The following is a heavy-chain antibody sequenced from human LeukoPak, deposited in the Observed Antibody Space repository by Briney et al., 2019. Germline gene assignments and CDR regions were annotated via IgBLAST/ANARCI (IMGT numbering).Heavy chain of an antibody. V-gene: IGHV3-30*18. J-gene: IGHJ6*02. CDR1: GFTFSSYS. CDR2: ISYDGRSE. D-gene: IGHD3-16*02. CDR3: AKSFLDYSYYFFGMDV. Sequence: AGGSLRLSCAASGFTFSSYSMNWVRQAPGKGLEWVATISYDGRSEYFADFVKGRFTISRDNSKNTMSLQMNSLRPDDTAVYYCAKSFLDYSYYFFGMDVWGQGTTVIVSS.